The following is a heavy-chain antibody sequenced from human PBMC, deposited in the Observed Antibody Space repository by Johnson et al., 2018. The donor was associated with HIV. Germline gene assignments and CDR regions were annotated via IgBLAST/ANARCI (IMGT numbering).Heavy chain of an antibody. J-gene: IGHJ3*02. Sequence: DVQVVESGGGVVQPGRSLRLSCAASGFTFSSYGMHWVRQAPGKGLEWVSGINWNGGSTGYADSVKGGFTISRDNAKNSLYLQMNSLRAEDTAVYYCAKTGFGDCTGGVCHNAFDIWGQGTMVTVSS. D-gene: IGHD2-8*02. CDR2: INWNGGST. V-gene: IGHV3-20*04. CDR1: GFTFSSYG. CDR3: AKTGFGDCTGGVCHNAFDI.